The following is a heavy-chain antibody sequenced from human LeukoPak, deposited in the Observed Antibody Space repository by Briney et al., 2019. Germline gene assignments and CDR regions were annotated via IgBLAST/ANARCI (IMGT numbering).Heavy chain of an antibody. CDR3: ARDRRVPDILTGYYLTGMDV. D-gene: IGHD3-9*01. J-gene: IGHJ6*02. Sequence: PGGSLRLSCAASGFTVSSNYMSWVRQAPGKGLEWVSVLYSGGTTHYADSVKGRFTISRDNSKNTLYLQMNSLRAEDTAVYYCARDRRVPDILTGYYLTGMDVWGQGTTVTVSS. CDR1: GFTVSSNY. CDR2: LYSGGTT. V-gene: IGHV3-53*01.